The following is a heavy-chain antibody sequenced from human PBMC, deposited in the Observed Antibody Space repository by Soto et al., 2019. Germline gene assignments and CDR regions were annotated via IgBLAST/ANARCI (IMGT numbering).Heavy chain of an antibody. D-gene: IGHD5-18*01. CDR1: GGSISSYY. J-gene: IGHJ5*02. CDR3: ARAPRRGYSYGSFDP. CDR2: IYYSGST. V-gene: IGHV4-59*08. Sequence: PSETLSLTCTVSGGSISSYYWSWIRQPPGKGLEWIGYIYYSGSTNYNPSLKSRVTISVATSKNQFSLKLSSVTAADTAVYYCARAPRRGYSYGSFDPWGQGTLGTVSS.